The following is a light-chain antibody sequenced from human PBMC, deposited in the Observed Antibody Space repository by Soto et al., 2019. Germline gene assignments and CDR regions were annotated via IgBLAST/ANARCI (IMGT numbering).Light chain of an antibody. CDR2: DAS. Sequence: EIVLTQSPATLPLSPGESATLSCRASQSVDIYLAWYQQKVGQPPRLPIYDASKRATRVPARFRGTGSGTDFTLTIGILETEDFAVYYCQQRYAWPPITFGQGTRLEIK. CDR1: QSVDIY. V-gene: IGKV3-11*01. J-gene: IGKJ5*01. CDR3: QQRYAWPPIT.